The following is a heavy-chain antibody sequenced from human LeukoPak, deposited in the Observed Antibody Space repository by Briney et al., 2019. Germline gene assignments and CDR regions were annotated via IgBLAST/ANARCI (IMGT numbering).Heavy chain of an antibody. Sequence: GGSLRLSCAASGFTFSSYGMHWVRQAPGKGLEWVAVIWYDGSNKYYADSVKGRFTISRDNSKNTLYLQMNSLRAEDTAVYYCARELGDYDYVWGSYSRYYFDYWGQGTLVTVSS. D-gene: IGHD3-16*01. CDR2: IWYDGSNK. CDR1: GFTFSSYG. CDR3: ARELGDYDYVWGSYSRYYFDY. J-gene: IGHJ4*02. V-gene: IGHV3-33*01.